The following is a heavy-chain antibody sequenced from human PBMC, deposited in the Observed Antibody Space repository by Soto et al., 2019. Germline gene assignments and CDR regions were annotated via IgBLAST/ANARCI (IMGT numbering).Heavy chain of an antibody. CDR1: GFTFSSYA. CDR2: ISGSGGST. Sequence: GGSLRLSCAASGFTFSSYAISGVRQAPGKGLEWVSAISGSGGSTYYADSVKGRFTISRDNSKNTLYLQMNSLRAEDTAVYYCARAVGYSYGFLFDYWGQGTLVTVFS. J-gene: IGHJ4*02. D-gene: IGHD5-18*01. V-gene: IGHV3-23*01. CDR3: ARAVGYSYGFLFDY.